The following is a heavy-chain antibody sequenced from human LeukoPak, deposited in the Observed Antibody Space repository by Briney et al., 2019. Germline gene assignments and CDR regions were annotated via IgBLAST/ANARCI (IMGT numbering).Heavy chain of an antibody. J-gene: IGHJ4*02. CDR3: AKDMYSSGWRYFDS. D-gene: IGHD6-19*01. CDR1: GFTFDDYA. V-gene: IGHV3-43D*03. Sequence: GGSLRLSCAASGFTFDDYAMHWVRQASGKGLEWVSLISWHGGSTYYADSVKGRFTVSRDNSKNSLYLQMNSLRVEDTALYYCAKDMYSSGWRYFDSWGQGTLVTVSS. CDR2: ISWHGGST.